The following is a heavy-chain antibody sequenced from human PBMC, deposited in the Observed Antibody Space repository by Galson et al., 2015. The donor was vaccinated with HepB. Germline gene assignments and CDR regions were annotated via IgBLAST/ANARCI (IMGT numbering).Heavy chain of an antibody. CDR3: TSGDFWSGYFDTIDY. CDR1: GFTFGDYA. V-gene: IGHV3-49*03. Sequence: SLRLSCAASGFTFGDYAMSWFRQAPGKGLEWVGFIRSKAYGGTTEYAASVKGRFTISRDDSKSIAYLQMNSLKTEDTAVYYCTSGDFWSGYFDTIDYWGQGTLVTVSS. D-gene: IGHD3-3*01. J-gene: IGHJ4*02. CDR2: IRSKAYGGTT.